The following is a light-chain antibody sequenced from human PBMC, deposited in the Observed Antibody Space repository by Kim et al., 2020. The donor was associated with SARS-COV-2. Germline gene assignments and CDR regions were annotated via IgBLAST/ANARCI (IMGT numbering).Light chain of an antibody. CDR1: RNVTSTY. Sequence: PRDRATLSCRTSRNVTSTYIAWYQHKPGHAPRLLIYGASRRATAIPDRFSGSGSGTDFTLTISRLESEDFAFYYCQRYASSLTFGPGTKVDIK. CDR3: QRYASSLT. J-gene: IGKJ3*01. V-gene: IGKV3-20*01. CDR2: GAS.